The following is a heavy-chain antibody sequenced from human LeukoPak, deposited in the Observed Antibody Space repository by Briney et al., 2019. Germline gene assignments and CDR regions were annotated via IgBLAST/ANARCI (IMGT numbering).Heavy chain of an antibody. CDR1: GFTFSGYW. Sequence: GGSLRLSCAASGFTFSGYWMHWVRQAPGKGLVWVSRINSDGSTTSYADSVMGRFTISRDNAKNTLYLQMDSLRAEDTAVYYCATRGTTATKYFEHWGQGTLVTVSS. CDR3: ATRGTTATKYFEH. CDR2: INSDGSTT. J-gene: IGHJ4*02. V-gene: IGHV3-74*01. D-gene: IGHD1-1*01.